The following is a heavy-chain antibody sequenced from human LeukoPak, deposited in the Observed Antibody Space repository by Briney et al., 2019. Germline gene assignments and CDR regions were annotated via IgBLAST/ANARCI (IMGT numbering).Heavy chain of an antibody. CDR3: AKDWGYYYDSSGSYYFDY. Sequence: GGSLRLSCAASGFTFSSYGMHWVRQAPGKGLEWVAFIRYDGSNEYYADSVKGRFTISRDNSKNTLYLQMNSLRAEDTAVYYCAKDWGYYYDSSGSYYFDYWGQGTLVTVSS. J-gene: IGHJ4*02. D-gene: IGHD3-22*01. V-gene: IGHV3-30*02. CDR2: IRYDGSNE. CDR1: GFTFSSYG.